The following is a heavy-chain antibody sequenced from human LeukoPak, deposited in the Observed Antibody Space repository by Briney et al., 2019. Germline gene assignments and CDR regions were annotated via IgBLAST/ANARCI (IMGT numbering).Heavy chain of an antibody. Sequence: TSETLSLTCTVSGASIGSHYWSWLRQPPGKGLEWIGYVIDSVRTKDNPSLQSRLTLSADTSKNEFSLRLSSVTAADTAVYYCATIKHGQIFGYFDFWGQGIKVTVSS. D-gene: IGHD3-16*01. J-gene: IGHJ4*02. CDR2: VIDSVRT. CDR1: GASIGSHY. CDR3: ATIKHGQIFGYFDF. V-gene: IGHV4-59*11.